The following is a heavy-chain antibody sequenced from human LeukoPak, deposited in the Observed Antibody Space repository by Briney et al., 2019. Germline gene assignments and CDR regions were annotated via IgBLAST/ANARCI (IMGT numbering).Heavy chain of an antibody. CDR3: ARQGGDDYHYYMDV. V-gene: IGHV4-39*01. D-gene: IGHD2-21*02. J-gene: IGHJ6*03. Sequence: ASETLSLTCTVSGGSIRSSNHYWDWIRQPPGKGLEWVGNTYYSGKTDYNPSLKSRVTISVDTSKNQFSLKLNSVTAADTAVYYCARQGGDDYHYYMDVWGKGTTVIVSS. CDR1: GGSIRSSNHY. CDR2: TYYSGKT.